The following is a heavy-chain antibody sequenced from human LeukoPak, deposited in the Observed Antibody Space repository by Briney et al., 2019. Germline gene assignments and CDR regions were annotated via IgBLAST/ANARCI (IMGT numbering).Heavy chain of an antibody. CDR2: ISASGSST. V-gene: IGHV3-23*01. D-gene: IGHD3-3*01. CDR3: AKGAQYDFWSGYTIEYFDV. CDR1: GFSFTNYG. J-gene: IGHJ4*02. Sequence: PGGSLRLSCAASGFSFTNYGMSWVRQTPGKGLERVSFISASGSSTHYADSVKGRFTISRDNSKNTVHLQINSLRAEDTATYYCAKGAQYDFWSGYTIEYFDVWGKGTLVSVSS.